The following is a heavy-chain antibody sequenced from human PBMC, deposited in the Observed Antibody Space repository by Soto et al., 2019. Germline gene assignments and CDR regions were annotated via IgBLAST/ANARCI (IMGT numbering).Heavy chain of an antibody. CDR1: GGTFSSYA. V-gene: IGHV1-69*13. D-gene: IGHD5-12*01. CDR3: ARSPLPTRYSGYGWFDP. Sequence: PAKVSCKPSGGTFSSYAISWVRQATGQGLEWMGGIIPIFGTANYAQKFQGRVTITADESTGTAYMELSSLRSEDTAVYYCARSPLPTRYSGYGWFDPWAQGTMVTVAS. J-gene: IGHJ5*02. CDR2: IIPIFGTA.